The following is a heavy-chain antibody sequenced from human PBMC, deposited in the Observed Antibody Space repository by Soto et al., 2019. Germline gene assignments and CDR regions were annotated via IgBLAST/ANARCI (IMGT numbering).Heavy chain of an antibody. CDR2: IWHDGNNK. J-gene: IGHJ6*02. V-gene: IGHV3-33*01. CDR1: SYTFSNYG. Sequence: SLTLSCAASSYTFSNYGLHAVRQAPGKGLEWVAIIWHDGNNKYYADSVRSRFIISRDNSKNRLYLQMNSLRAEDTAVYYCASDLVGAADSYGLDVWGQGTPVTVSS. CDR3: ASDLVGAADSYGLDV. D-gene: IGHD1-26*01.